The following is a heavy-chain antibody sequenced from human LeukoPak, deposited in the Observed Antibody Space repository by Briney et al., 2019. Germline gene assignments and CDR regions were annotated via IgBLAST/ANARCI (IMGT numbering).Heavy chain of an antibody. CDR1: GYTFTSYG. Sequence: ASVKVSCKASGYTFTSYGISWVRQAPGQGLEWMGWISAYNGNTNYAQKLQGRVTTTTDTSTSTAYMELRSLRSDDTAVYYCAREGDIVVVPAAIDYYYYGMDVWGQGTTVTVSS. J-gene: IGHJ6*02. D-gene: IGHD2-2*01. CDR2: ISAYNGNT. V-gene: IGHV1-18*01. CDR3: AREGDIVVVPAAIDYYYYGMDV.